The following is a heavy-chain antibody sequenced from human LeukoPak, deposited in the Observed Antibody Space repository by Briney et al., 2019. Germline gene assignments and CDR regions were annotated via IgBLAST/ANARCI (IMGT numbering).Heavy chain of an antibody. CDR3: ARDFRAGSGHCSP. D-gene: IGHD2-21*02. CDR1: GFTFSSYG. J-gene: IGHJ5*02. V-gene: IGHV3-33*01. CDR2: IWYDGSNK. Sequence: GGSLRLSCAASGFTFSSYGMHWVRQAPGKGLEWVAVIWYDGSNKYYADSVKGRFTISRDNSKNTLYLQMNSLRAEDTAVYYCARDFRAGSGHCSPWGQGTLVTVSS.